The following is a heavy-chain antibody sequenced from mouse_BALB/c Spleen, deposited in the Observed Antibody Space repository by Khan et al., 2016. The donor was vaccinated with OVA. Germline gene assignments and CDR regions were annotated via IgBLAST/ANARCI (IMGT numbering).Heavy chain of an antibody. CDR2: IWAGGST. J-gene: IGHJ2*01. CDR1: GYSLTSYG. CDR3: ARLEDI. Sequence: VQLQESGPGLVEPSQTLSITCTVSGYSLTSYGLHWVRQPPGKGLEWLGVIWAGGSTNYNPALMSRLSISKDNSKSQVFLKMNSLHTDDTAMYYCARLEDIWGQGTTLTVSS. V-gene: IGHV2-9*02. D-gene: IGHD1-3*01.